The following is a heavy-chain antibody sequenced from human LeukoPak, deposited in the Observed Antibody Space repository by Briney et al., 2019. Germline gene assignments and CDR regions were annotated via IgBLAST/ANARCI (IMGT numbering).Heavy chain of an antibody. V-gene: IGHV1-18*01. D-gene: IGHD3-22*01. CDR2: ISAYNGNT. Sequence: ASVKVSCKASGYTFTSYGISWVRQAPGQGLEWMGWISAYNGNTNYAQKLQGRVTMTTDTSTSTAYMELRSLRSDDTAVYYCARDSLRRITMIVVAHPPDYWGQGTLVTVSS. CDR3: ARDSLRRITMIVVAHPPDY. J-gene: IGHJ4*02. CDR1: GYTFTSYG.